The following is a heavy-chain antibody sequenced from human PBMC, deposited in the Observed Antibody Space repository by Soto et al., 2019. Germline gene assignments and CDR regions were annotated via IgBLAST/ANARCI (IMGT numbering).Heavy chain of an antibody. J-gene: IGHJ4*02. Sequence: QVQLVQSGAEVKKPGASVKVSCKASGYTFTSYGISWVRQAPGQGLEWMGWISAYNGTTNYAQKLQGKVTMTPDTATSTAYIELRSLSSDDTAVYYCARGGGSYHPSLWCPADYWGKGTLVTVAA. CDR3: ARGGGSYHPSLWCPADY. CDR1: GYTFTSYG. CDR2: ISAYNGTT. D-gene: IGHD1-26*01. V-gene: IGHV1-18*01.